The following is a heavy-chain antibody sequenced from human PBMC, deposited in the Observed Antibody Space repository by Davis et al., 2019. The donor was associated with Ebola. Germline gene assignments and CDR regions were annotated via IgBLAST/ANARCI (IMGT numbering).Heavy chain of an antibody. CDR1: RFTFSDYA. D-gene: IGHD3-3*01. V-gene: IGHV3-23*01. CDR3: VKCPRFDFWGTHLDS. Sequence: GESLKISCAASRFTFSDYAMSWVRQAPGKGLEWVSALSGSGDTTYYADSVKGRFTISRDNSKNTLYLQMNSLRAEDTAVYYCVKCPRFDFWGTHLDSWGQGTLVTVSS. CDR2: LSGSGDTT. J-gene: IGHJ4*02.